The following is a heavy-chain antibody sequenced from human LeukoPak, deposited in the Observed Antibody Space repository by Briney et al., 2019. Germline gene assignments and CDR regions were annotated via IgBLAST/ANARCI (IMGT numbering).Heavy chain of an antibody. D-gene: IGHD6-6*01. CDR1: GFTFSSYG. J-gene: IGHJ4*02. CDR2: IRYDGSNK. CDR3: AKNKYSSSSGIDY. Sequence: GGSLRLSCAASGFTFSSYGMHRVRQAPGKGLEWVAFIRYDGSNKYYADSVKGRFTISRDNSKNTLYLQMNSLRAEDTAVYYCAKNKYSSSSGIDYWGQGTLVTVSS. V-gene: IGHV3-30*02.